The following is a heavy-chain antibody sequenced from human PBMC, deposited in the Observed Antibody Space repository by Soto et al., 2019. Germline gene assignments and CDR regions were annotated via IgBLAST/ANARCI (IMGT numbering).Heavy chain of an antibody. V-gene: IGHV3-11*01. Sequence: QVQLVESGGGMVKPGGSLRLSCAASGFAFSDYSMMWIRQAPGKGLEWMSYIDSGGDSIYYADSVKGRFAISRDNAENSLFLQMDTIRAQDTATYFCARESYYYEGGGPADHWCQGVLVTVSS. CDR3: ARESYYYEGGGPADH. D-gene: IGHD3-22*01. CDR1: GFAFSDYS. J-gene: IGHJ4*02. CDR2: IDSGGDSI.